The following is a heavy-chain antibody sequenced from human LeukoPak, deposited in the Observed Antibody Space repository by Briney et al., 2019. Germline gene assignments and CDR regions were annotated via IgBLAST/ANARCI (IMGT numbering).Heavy chain of an antibody. J-gene: IGHJ5*02. V-gene: IGHV1-2*02. CDR2: INPNSGGT. Sequence: ASVKVSCKASGYTFTGYYMHWVRQAPGQGLEWMGWINPNSGGTNYAQNFQGRVTMTRDTSISTFYMELSGLISDDTAVYYCARDSYYYGSGWFDPWGQGTLVTVSS. D-gene: IGHD3-10*01. CDR3: ARDSYYYGSGWFDP. CDR1: GYTFTGYY.